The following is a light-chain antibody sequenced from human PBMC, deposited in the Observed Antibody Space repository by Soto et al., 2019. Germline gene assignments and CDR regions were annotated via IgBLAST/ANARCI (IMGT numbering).Light chain of an antibody. V-gene: IGKV4-1*01. CDR1: QSVLYSSDNKNY. Sequence: DIVMTQSPDSLAVSLGERATINCKSSQSVLYSSDNKNYFAWYQQKPEQPPKLLIYWAFIRESGVPDRFSGSGSGTDFTLTISSLQAEDVAIYYCQQYYTTPPTFGQGTRVEIK. CDR2: WAF. J-gene: IGKJ1*01. CDR3: QQYYTTPPT.